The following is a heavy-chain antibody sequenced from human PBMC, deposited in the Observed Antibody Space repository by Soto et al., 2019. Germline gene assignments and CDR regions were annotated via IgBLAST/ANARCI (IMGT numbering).Heavy chain of an antibody. CDR1: GFTFSSYG. D-gene: IGHD1-1*01. J-gene: IGHJ4*02. V-gene: IGHV3-30*18. CDR3: AKDRWRGNYCFDY. CDR2: ISYDGSNK. Sequence: PGGSLRLSCAASGFTFSSYGMHWVRQAPGKGLEWVAVISYDGSNKYYADSVKGRFTISRDNSKNTLYLQMNSLRAEDTAVYYCAKDRWRGNYCFDYWGQGTLVTVPS.